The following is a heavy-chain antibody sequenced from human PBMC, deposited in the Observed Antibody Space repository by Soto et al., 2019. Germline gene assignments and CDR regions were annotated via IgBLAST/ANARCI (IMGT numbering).Heavy chain of an antibody. D-gene: IGHD1-26*01. CDR3: AKGNGVAATPDGANW. CDR1: GFTFSSNG. J-gene: IGHJ4*02. CDR2: IRSDGDTT. Sequence: EMQVLESGGGLVQPGGSLRLSCAASGFTFSSNGMNWVRQAPGKGLEWVSGIRSDGDTTDNADSVKGRFTVSRDTSNITVYLQMNRLRAEDTAIYYCAKGNGVAATPDGANWWGQGTLVTVSS. V-gene: IGHV3-23*01.